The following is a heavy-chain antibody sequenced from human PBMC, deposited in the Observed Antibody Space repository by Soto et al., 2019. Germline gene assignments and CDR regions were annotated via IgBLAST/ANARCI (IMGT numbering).Heavy chain of an antibody. Sequence: SETLSLTCTVSGGSISSGGYYWSWIRQHPGKGLEWIGYIYYSGSTYYNPSLKSRVTISVDTSKNQFSLKLSSVTAADTAVYYCARDGEEYSSSSNNWFDPWGQGTLVTVS. CDR3: ARDGEEYSSSSNNWFDP. V-gene: IGHV4-31*03. CDR2: IYYSGST. D-gene: IGHD6-6*01. J-gene: IGHJ5*02. CDR1: GGSISSGGYY.